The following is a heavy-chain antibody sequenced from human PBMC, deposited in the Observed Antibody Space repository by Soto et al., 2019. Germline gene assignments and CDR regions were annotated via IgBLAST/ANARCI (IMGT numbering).Heavy chain of an antibody. CDR1: GGSINTDDSITNGQW. D-gene: IGHD2-15*01. V-gene: IGHV4-4*02. CDR3: ARTFQRSGVCYFHYGMDV. J-gene: IGHJ6*02. Sequence: QVQLHESGPGLVKPSGTLSLTCAVSGGSINTDDSITNGQWWGWVRQPPGKGLEWIGEIYHDGSSNYMTSLKRRVSMSVDKSKNQVSLNLRSVTAADTAIYYCARTFQRSGVCYFHYGMDVWGQGTTVTVSS. CDR2: IYHDGSS.